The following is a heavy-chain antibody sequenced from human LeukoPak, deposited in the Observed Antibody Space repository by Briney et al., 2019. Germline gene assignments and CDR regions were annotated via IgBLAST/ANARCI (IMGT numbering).Heavy chain of an antibody. Sequence: PSETLSLTCTVSGGSISSSSYYWGWIRQPPGKGLEWIGSIYYSGSTYYNPSLKSRVTISVDTSKNQFSLKLSSVTAADTAVYYCARMNVDIVATMVFDYWGQGTLVTVSS. J-gene: IGHJ4*02. CDR3: ARMNVDIVATMVFDY. V-gene: IGHV4-39*07. CDR2: IYYSGST. CDR1: GGSISSSSYY. D-gene: IGHD5-12*01.